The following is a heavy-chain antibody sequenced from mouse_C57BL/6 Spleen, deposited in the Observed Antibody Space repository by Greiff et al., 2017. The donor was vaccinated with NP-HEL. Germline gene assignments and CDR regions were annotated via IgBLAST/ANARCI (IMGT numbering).Heavy chain of an antibody. Sequence: EVKLEESGGGLVKPGGSLKLSCAASGFTFSSYAMSWVRQTPEKRLEWVATISDGGSYTYYPDNVKGRFTISRDNAKNNLYLQMSHLKSEDTAMYYCARDRDYGSSYLWYFDVWGTGTTVTVSS. CDR2: ISDGGSYT. CDR3: ARDRDYGSSYLWYFDV. J-gene: IGHJ1*03. D-gene: IGHD1-1*01. CDR1: GFTFSSYA. V-gene: IGHV5-4*01.